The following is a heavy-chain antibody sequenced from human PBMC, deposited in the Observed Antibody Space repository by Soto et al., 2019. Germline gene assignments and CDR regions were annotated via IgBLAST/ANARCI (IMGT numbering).Heavy chain of an antibody. CDR2: INAEGTTT. J-gene: IGHJ4*02. CDR3: ASLMIRETIAC. D-gene: IGHD3-10*01. V-gene: IGHV3-74*01. CDR1: GFTFGSYW. Sequence: EVQLVESGGGLVQPGGSLRLSCEASGFTFGSYWMHWVRQAPGKGLEWVSRINAEGTTTFYADSVKGRFTISRDNAKNTLYLDMHSLGAENTAVYLFASLMIRETIACWGQGTLVNLS.